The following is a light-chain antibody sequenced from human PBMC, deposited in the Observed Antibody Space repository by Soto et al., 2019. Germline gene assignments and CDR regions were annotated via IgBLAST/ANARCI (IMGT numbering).Light chain of an antibody. J-gene: IGKJ2*01. V-gene: IGKV1-39*01. CDR2: VAS. Sequence: DIQMTQSPSSLSASVGDRVTITCRASQSISTYLIWYQQKPGKAPKILIYVASSLESGVPSRFSGSGSGTDFTLTISSLQPEDFATYYCQQSYSNPRTFCQGTKLEIK. CDR1: QSISTY. CDR3: QQSYSNPRT.